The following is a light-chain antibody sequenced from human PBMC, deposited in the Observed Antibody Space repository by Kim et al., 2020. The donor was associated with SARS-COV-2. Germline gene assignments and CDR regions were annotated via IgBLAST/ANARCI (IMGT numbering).Light chain of an antibody. CDR3: QQYDKLPYT. J-gene: IGKJ2*01. CDR1: QGITNY. V-gene: IGKV1-33*01. CDR2: HAS. Sequence: DIQMTQSPSSLSASIGDRVTITCRASQGITNYLSWYQQKPGKAPKLLIFHASNLETGVPSRFSGSGSGTDFTLTISSLQPEDIATYYCQQYDKLPYTFGQGTKLEIK.